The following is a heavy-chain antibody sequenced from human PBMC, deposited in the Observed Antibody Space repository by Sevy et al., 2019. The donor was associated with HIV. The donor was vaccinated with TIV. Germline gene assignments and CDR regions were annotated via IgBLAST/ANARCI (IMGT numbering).Heavy chain of an antibody. CDR2: IYWDEDK. Sequence: SGPTLVNPTQTLTLTCTFSGFSLSTAGVGVGWIRQPPGKALECLALIYWDEDKRYRTSLRSRLTINKDTSKHQVVLTMTNMDPVDTATYYCVHSRMRGNGMDVWGQGTTVTVSS. CDR1: GFSLSTAGVG. V-gene: IGHV2-5*02. CDR3: VHSRMRGNGMDV. J-gene: IGHJ6*02.